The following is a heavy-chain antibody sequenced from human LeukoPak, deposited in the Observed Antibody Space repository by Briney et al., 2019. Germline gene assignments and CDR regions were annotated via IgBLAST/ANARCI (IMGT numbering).Heavy chain of an antibody. J-gene: IGHJ4*02. Sequence: ASVKVSCKASGYTFTGYYMHWVRQAPGQGLEWMGWINPNSGGTNYAQKFQGRVTMTRDTSISTAYMELSRLRSDGTAVYYCASSIAVAGTGFDYWGQGTLVTVSS. D-gene: IGHD6-19*01. CDR3: ASSIAVAGTGFDY. CDR1: GYTFTGYY. CDR2: INPNSGGT. V-gene: IGHV1-2*02.